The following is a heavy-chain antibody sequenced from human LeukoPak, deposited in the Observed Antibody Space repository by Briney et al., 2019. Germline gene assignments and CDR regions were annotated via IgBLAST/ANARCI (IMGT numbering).Heavy chain of an antibody. CDR1: GFIFSNYA. CDR2: ISYDGSNK. D-gene: IGHD1-26*01. Sequence: GGSLRLSCAASGFIFSNYAMHWVRQAPGKGLEWVAVISYDGSNKYYADSVKGRFTISRDNSKNTLYLQMNSLRAEDTAVYYCAKKRAQYSGSYYWWFDPWGQGTLVTVSA. CDR3: AKKRAQYSGSYYWWFDP. J-gene: IGHJ5*02. V-gene: IGHV3-30*04.